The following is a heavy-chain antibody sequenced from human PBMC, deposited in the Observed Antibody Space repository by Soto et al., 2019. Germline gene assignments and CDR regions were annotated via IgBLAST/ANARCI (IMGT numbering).Heavy chain of an antibody. CDR2: ISYDGSNK. Sequence: QVQLVESGGGVVQPGRSLRLSCAASGFSFSYYAMHWVRRAPGKGLEWVALISYDGSNKFYADSVTGRFTISRDNSKNTLYLQMNGLRTEDTAVYYCAKTGRDYGDSPNDYWGRGTLVTVSS. D-gene: IGHD4-17*01. V-gene: IGHV3-30*18. J-gene: IGHJ4*02. CDR1: GFSFSYYA. CDR3: AKTGRDYGDSPNDY.